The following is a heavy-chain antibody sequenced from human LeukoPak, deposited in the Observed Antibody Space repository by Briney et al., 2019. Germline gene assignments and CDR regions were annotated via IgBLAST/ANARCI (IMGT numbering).Heavy chain of an antibody. V-gene: IGHV4-61*02. Sequence: SQTQSLTCTVSGDSISSGSYYWSWIRQPAGKGLEWIGRIYTSGSTNYNPSLKSRVTISVDTSKNQFSLKLSSVTAADTAVYYCARDCSGGSCYFVGDAFDIWGQGTMVTVSS. D-gene: IGHD2-15*01. J-gene: IGHJ3*02. CDR1: GDSISSGSYY. CDR3: ARDCSGGSCYFVGDAFDI. CDR2: IYTSGST.